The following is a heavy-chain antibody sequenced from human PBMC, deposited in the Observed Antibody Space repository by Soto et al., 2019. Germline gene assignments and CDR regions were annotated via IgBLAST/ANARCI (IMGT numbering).Heavy chain of an antibody. Sequence: PSETLSLTXTVSGGSISSYYWSWIRQPPGKGLEWIGYIYYSGSTNYNPTLKSRVTISVDTSKNQFSLKLSSVTAADTAVYYCARDSCSPGGNWFDPWGQGTLVTVSS. CDR1: GGSISSYY. V-gene: IGHV4-59*01. CDR3: ARDSCSPGGNWFDP. CDR2: IYYSGST. J-gene: IGHJ5*02. D-gene: IGHD2-15*01.